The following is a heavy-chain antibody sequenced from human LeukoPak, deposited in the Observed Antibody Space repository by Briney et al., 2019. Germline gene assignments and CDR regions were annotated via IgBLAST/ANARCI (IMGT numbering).Heavy chain of an antibody. CDR3: ARRSAVAPYYYMDV. CDR1: GYSFTTYW. V-gene: IGHV5-51*01. J-gene: IGHJ6*03. CDR2: IYPGDSDT. Sequence: GESLKISCQGSGYSFTTYWIGWLRQMPGKGLEWMGIIYPGDSDTRYSPSFQGQVTISADKSINTAYLQWSSLKASDTAMYYCARRSAVAPYYYMDVWGKGTTVTVSS.